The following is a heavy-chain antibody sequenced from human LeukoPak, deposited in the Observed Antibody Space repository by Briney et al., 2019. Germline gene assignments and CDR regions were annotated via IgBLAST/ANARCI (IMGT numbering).Heavy chain of an antibody. J-gene: IGHJ4*02. CDR2: INPEGAST. D-gene: IGHD4-11*01. CDR1: GFAFSTYW. V-gene: IGHV3-74*01. Sequence: GGTLRLSCTASGFAFSTYWMFWVRQAPGKGLVWVSQINPEGASTTYRDPSKGRSTASKDNAKNALHLQSAILRVDATAVYYWARGSAVTAGIDFWGQGTLVTVSS. CDR3: ARGSAVTAGIDF.